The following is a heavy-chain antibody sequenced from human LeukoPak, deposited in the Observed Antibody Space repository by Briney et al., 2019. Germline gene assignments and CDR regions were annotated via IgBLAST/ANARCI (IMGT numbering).Heavy chain of an antibody. CDR2: VSGIDGST. CDR1: GFTFSSFA. Sequence: GGSLRLSCAASGFTFSSFAMSWVRQAPGKGLEWVSGVSGIDGSTYYADSVKGRFTISRDDSKNTLYLQMNSLRAEDTAVYYCAREWASYDRSGYYPFDHWGQGTLVTVSS. J-gene: IGHJ4*02. CDR3: AREWASYDRSGYYPFDH. V-gene: IGHV3-23*01. D-gene: IGHD3-22*01.